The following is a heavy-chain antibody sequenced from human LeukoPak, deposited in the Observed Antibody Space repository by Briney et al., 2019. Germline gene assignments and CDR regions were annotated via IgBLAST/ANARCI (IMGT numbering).Heavy chain of an antibody. CDR1: GVSISSISHY. V-gene: IGHV4-39*01. CDR3: ARQGGFSFDY. CDR2: IYYSGST. D-gene: IGHD2-15*01. Sequence: SETLSLTCIVSGVSISSISHYWGWIRQPPGKGIEWIGSIYYSGSTYYNPSLKGRVTISVDPCNNQFSLKLSSVTAADTAVYYCARQGGFSFDYWGQGTLVTVSS. J-gene: IGHJ4*02.